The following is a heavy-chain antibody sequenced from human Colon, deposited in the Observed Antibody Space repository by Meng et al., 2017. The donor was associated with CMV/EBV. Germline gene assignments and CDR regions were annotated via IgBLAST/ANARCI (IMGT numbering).Heavy chain of an antibody. CDR3: AKRDTIFWDY. J-gene: IGHJ4*02. CDR2: ISSSGGTT. CDR1: GFTFSSYA. Sequence: EVQLLGSGGGLVQPGGSLRLSCAASGFTFSSYAMSWVRQAPGKGLEWVSTISSSGGTTYYSDSLKGRFTISRDNSKNTLYLQMNSLRAEDTAIYYCAKRDTIFWDYWGQGTLVTVSS. V-gene: IGHV3-23*01. D-gene: IGHD3-3*01.